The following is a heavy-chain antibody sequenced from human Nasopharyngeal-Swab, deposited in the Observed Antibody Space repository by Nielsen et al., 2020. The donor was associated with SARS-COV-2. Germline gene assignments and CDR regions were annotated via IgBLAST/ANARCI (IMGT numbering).Heavy chain of an antibody. V-gene: IGHV3-7*03. CDR1: GFTISRYW. J-gene: IGHJ6*02. Sequence: GGSLRLSCAASGFTISRYWMTWVRQAPGKGLEWVANIKEDGSEQYYADSVKGRFTISRDNSKNTLYLQMNSLRAEDTAVYYCAKTVFGPEKNYYYYYGMDVWGQGTTVTVSS. CDR2: IKEDGSEQ. D-gene: IGHD3/OR15-3a*01. CDR3: AKTVFGPEKNYYYYYGMDV.